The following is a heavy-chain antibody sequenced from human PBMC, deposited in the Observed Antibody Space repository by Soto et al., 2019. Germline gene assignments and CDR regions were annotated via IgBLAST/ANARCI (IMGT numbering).Heavy chain of an antibody. Sequence: QVQLQESSPGLVKPSETLSLTCTVSGGSISSYYWSWIRQPPGKGLEWIGYIYYSGSTNYNPSLKSRVTISVDTSKNQFSLKLSSVTAADTAVYYCARGHSGSYRTGEGYYYGMDVWGQGTTVTVSS. V-gene: IGHV4-59*01. CDR1: GGSISSYY. D-gene: IGHD1-26*01. CDR2: IYYSGST. CDR3: ARGHSGSYRTGEGYYYGMDV. J-gene: IGHJ6*02.